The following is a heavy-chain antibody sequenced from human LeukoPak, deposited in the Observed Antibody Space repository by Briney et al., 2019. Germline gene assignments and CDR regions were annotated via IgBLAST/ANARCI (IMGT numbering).Heavy chain of an antibody. Sequence: SVKVSCKASGGTFSSYAISWVRQAPGQGLEWMGGIIPIFGTANYAQKFQGRVTITADESTSTAYMELSSLRSEDTAVYYCARGAGGSYYGGDYYYYMDVWGKGTTVTVSS. CDR2: IIPIFGTA. D-gene: IGHD1-26*01. V-gene: IGHV1-69*13. J-gene: IGHJ6*03. CDR3: ARGAGGSYYGGDYYYYMDV. CDR1: GGTFSSYA.